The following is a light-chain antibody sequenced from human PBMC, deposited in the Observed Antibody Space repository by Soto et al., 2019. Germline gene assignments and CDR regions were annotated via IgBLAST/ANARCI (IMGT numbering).Light chain of an antibody. J-gene: IGLJ1*01. CDR3: CSYAGNSSFV. CDR1: SSDVGSYNL. CDR2: EGT. Sequence: QSALTQPASVSGSPGQSITISCTGTSSDVGSYNLVSWYQQHPGKAPKLMIYEGTKRPSGVSNRFSGSKSGNTASLTISGLQAGDEADYYCCSYAGNSSFVFGTGTKVTVL. V-gene: IGLV2-23*01.